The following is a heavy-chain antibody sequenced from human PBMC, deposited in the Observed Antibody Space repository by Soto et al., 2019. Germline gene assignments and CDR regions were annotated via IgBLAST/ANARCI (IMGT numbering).Heavy chain of an antibody. CDR3: AKRLALRMAAAPHWFDP. D-gene: IGHD6-13*01. CDR2: ISYDGSNK. CDR1: GFTFSSYG. V-gene: IGHV3-30*18. Sequence: GGSLRLSCAASGFTFSSYGMHWVRQAPGKGLEWVAVISYDGSNKYYADSVKGRFTISRDNSKNTLYLQMNSLRAEDTAVYYCAKRLALRMAAAPHWFDPGAREPWSRLL. J-gene: IGHJ5*02.